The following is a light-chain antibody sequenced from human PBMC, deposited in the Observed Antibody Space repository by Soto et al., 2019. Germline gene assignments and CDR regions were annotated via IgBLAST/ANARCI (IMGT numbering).Light chain of an antibody. CDR2: KAS. J-gene: IGKJ4*01. CDR1: ETISNL. V-gene: IGKV1-5*03. Sequence: IQLTQSPSNKFACPGDTVSITCRVSETISNLMAWYQQKPGQAPNLLIYKASNLETGVPSRFSGSGSGTEFTLTISSLQPDDFATYYCQQYSTYPSLTFGGGTKVDIK. CDR3: QQYSTYPSLT.